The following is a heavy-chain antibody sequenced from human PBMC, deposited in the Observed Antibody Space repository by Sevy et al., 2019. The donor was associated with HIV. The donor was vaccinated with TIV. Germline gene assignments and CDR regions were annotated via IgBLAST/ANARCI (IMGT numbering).Heavy chain of an antibody. J-gene: IGHJ4*02. CDR1: GYSFTSYW. D-gene: IGHD3-10*01. CDR2: IYPGDSDT. Sequence: GESLKISCKGSGYSFTSYWIGWVRQMPGKGLEWMGIIYPGDSDTRYSPSFQGQVTISADKSISTAYLQWSGLKASDTAMYYCARLPDSGSYFSGARYYFDYWGQGTLVTVSS. V-gene: IGHV5-51*01. CDR3: ARLPDSGSYFSGARYYFDY.